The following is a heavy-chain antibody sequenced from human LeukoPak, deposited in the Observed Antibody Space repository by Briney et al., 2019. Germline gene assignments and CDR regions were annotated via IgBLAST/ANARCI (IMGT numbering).Heavy chain of an antibody. D-gene: IGHD3-3*01. CDR1: VGSIGSKSYY. J-gene: IGHJ4*02. CDR3: LVDFWSAKHFDN. Sequence: SETLSLTSTLSVGSIGSKSYYCGWIRQPPGKGLEWIGTIYYSVSTYYNPSLKSRVTISVDTSKNQFSLKLSSVNAADTAVYYCLVDFWSAKHFDNWGQGTLVTVSS. CDR2: IYYSVST. V-gene: IGHV4-39*01.